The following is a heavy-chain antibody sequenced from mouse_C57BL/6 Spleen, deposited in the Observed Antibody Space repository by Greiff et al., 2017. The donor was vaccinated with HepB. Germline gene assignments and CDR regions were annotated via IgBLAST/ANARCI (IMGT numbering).Heavy chain of an antibody. D-gene: IGHD1-1*01. CDR2: INPYNGGT. V-gene: IGHV1-19*01. J-gene: IGHJ2*01. Sequence: EVQLQQSGPVLVKPGASVKMSCKASGYTFTDYYMNWVKQSHGKSLEWIGVINPYNGGTSSNQKFKGKATLTVDKSSSTAYMELNSLTSEDSAVYYCARDAIITTVVDLDYWGQGTTLTVSS. CDR3: ARDAIITTVVDLDY. CDR1: GYTFTDYY.